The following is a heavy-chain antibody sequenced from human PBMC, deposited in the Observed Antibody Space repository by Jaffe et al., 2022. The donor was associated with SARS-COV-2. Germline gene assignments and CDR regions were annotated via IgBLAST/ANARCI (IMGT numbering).Heavy chain of an antibody. D-gene: IGHD3-22*01. J-gene: IGHJ4*02. CDR3: ARVHSSGYYPSYFDY. Sequence: QVQLQESGPGLVKPSETLSLTCTVSGGSIRSYYWSWIRQPPGKGLEWIGYIYYSGSTNYNPSLKSRVTISVDTSKNQFSLKLSSVTAADTAVYYCARVHSSGYYPSYFDYWGQGSLVTVSS. CDR1: GGSIRSYY. CDR2: IYYSGST. V-gene: IGHV4-59*01.